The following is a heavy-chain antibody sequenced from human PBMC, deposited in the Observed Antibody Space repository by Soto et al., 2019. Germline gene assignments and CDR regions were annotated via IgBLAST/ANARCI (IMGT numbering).Heavy chain of an antibody. V-gene: IGHV4-31*03. J-gene: IGHJ5*02. CDR3: ARDLGSSWYDGWFDP. D-gene: IGHD6-13*01. CDR1: GGSISSGGYY. Sequence: SETLSVTCTVSGGSISSGGYYWSWIRQHPGKGLEWIGYIYYSGSTYYNPSLKSRVTISVDTSKNQFSLKLSSVTAADTAVYYCARDLGSSWYDGWFDPWGQGTLVTVSS. CDR2: IYYSGST.